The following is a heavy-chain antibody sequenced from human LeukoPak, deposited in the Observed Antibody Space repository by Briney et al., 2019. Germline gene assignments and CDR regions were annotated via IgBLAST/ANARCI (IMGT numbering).Heavy chain of an antibody. D-gene: IGHD3-10*01. CDR1: GFNFNNYA. J-gene: IGHJ6*02. CDR3: AKAITMIREVIYYYGMDV. Sequence: GGSLILSCAASGFNFNNYAMNWVRQAPGKGLEWVSSISNTGGTTNYAGSVKGRFTISRDNSKNTLFLQMNSLRADDTAVYYCAKAITMIREVIYYYGMDVWGQGTTVTVSS. V-gene: IGHV3-23*01. CDR2: ISNTGGTT.